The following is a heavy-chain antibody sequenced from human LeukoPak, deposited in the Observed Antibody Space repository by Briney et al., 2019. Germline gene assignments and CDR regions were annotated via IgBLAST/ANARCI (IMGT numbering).Heavy chain of an antibody. D-gene: IGHD2-15*01. J-gene: IGHJ5*02. V-gene: IGHV5-51*03. CDR3: AGGYCSGGSCYWFDP. Sequence: GESLNISCKGSGYSFTSYWIGWVRQMPGESLEWMGIIYPGDSDTRYSPSFQGQVTISADKSISTAYLQWSSLKASDTAMYYCAGGYCSGGSCYWFDPWGQGTLVTVSS. CDR1: GYSFTSYW. CDR2: IYPGDSDT.